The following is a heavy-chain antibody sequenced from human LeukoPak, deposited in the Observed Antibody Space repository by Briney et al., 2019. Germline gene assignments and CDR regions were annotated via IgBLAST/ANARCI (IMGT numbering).Heavy chain of an antibody. J-gene: IGHJ5*02. D-gene: IGHD5-24*01. CDR3: ARDGSLDCRDINWLDP. CDR2: IIPISGTI. CDR1: GITFGNYA. V-gene: IGHV1-69*05. Sequence: SVKVSCKISGITFGNYAISWVRQAPGQGLEWMGRIIPISGTINYAQKFQGRVTMTTDESTRTAYMELSSLRSEDTAVYYCARDGSLDCRDINWLDPWGQGTLVTVSS.